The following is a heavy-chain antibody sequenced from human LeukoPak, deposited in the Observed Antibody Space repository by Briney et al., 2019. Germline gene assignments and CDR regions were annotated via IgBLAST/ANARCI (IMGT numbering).Heavy chain of an antibody. CDR1: GFTFRNYA. CDR3: AKPIGWELLGAFDI. CDR2: ISGSGINT. Sequence: SGGSLRLSCAASGFTFRNYAVSWVRQAPGKGLEWVSAISGSGINTYCADSVKGRFTISRDNSKNTLYLQMNSLRAEDTAVYYCAKPIGWELLGAFDIWGQGTMVTVSS. V-gene: IGHV3-23*01. D-gene: IGHD1-26*01. J-gene: IGHJ3*02.